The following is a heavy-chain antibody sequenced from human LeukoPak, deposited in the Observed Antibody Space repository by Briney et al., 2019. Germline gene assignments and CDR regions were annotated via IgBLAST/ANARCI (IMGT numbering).Heavy chain of an antibody. D-gene: IGHD7-27*01. Sequence: KPGGSLRLSCAASGFTFSEDYMTWIRQTPGKGLEWVSFISNSGTIVYYAESVKGRFTISRDNAKNSLYLQMNSLRVEDTAVYYCGRGHWGLDYWGQGTLVTVS. CDR1: GFTFSEDY. J-gene: IGHJ4*02. CDR3: GRGHWGLDY. V-gene: IGHV3-11*04. CDR2: ISNSGTIV.